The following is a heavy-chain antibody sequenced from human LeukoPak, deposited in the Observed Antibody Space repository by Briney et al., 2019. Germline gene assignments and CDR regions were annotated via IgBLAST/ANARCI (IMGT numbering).Heavy chain of an antibody. CDR3: ARELKPGMPAPYNWFDP. D-gene: IGHD2-2*01. V-gene: IGHV4-4*07. CDR1: GGSISSYH. Sequence: SETLSLTCTVSGGSISSYHWSWIRQPAGKGLEWIGRIYTSGSTNYNPSLKSRVTMSVDTSKNQFSLKLSSVTAADTAVYYCARELKPGMPAPYNWFDPWGQGTPVTVSS. CDR2: IYTSGST. J-gene: IGHJ5*02.